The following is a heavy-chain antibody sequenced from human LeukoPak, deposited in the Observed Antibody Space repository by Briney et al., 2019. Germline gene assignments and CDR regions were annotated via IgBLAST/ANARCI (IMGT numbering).Heavy chain of an antibody. CDR1: GGSISSGSYY. V-gene: IGHV4-61*02. CDR2: IYTSGST. Sequence: SQTLSLTCTVSGGSISSGSYYWSWIRQPAGKGLEWIGRIYTSGSTNYNPSLKSRVTISVDTSKNQFSLRLNSVTAADTAVYYCASTNCSSASCYGANWFDPWGQGTLVTVSS. D-gene: IGHD2-2*01. CDR3: ASTNCSSASCYGANWFDP. J-gene: IGHJ5*02.